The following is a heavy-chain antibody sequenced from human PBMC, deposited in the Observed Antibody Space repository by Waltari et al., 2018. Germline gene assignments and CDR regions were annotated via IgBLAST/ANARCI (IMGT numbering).Heavy chain of an antibody. D-gene: IGHD3-22*01. CDR3: ARHSSGYYYYLDY. CDR1: GYSISSGYY. CDR2: IYPSGST. J-gene: IGHJ4*02. Sequence: QVQLQESGPGLVRPSETLSLTCAVSGYSISSGYYWGWIRQPPGKGREWFGFIYPSGSTYFNPSLKSRVTISVDTSKNQFFLKLNSLTAADTAVYHCARHSSGYYYYLDYWGQGTLVTVSS. V-gene: IGHV4-38-2*01.